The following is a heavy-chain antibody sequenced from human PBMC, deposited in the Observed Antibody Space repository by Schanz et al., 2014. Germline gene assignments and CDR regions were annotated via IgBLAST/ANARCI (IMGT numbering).Heavy chain of an antibody. D-gene: IGHD5-12*01. Sequence: QVQLQESGPGLVKPSEILSLTCTVSGGSISNYYWSWIRQPPGKGLEWIGYIYYSGSTNYNPSLKSRVTISVDTSKNQFSLKLSSVTAADTAVYYCARAEINSGYARYYYGMDVWGQGTTVTVSS. CDR3: ARAEINSGYARYYYGMDV. CDR1: GGSISNYY. V-gene: IGHV4-59*01. CDR2: IYYSGST. J-gene: IGHJ6*02.